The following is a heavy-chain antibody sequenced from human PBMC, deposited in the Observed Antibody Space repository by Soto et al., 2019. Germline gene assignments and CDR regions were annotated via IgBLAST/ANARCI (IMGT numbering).Heavy chain of an antibody. CDR2: IYYSGST. J-gene: IGHJ6*02. CDR1: GGSVSSGSYY. Sequence: SETLSLTCTVSGGSVSSGSYYWSWIRQPPGKGLEWIGYIYYSGSTNYNPSLKSRVTISVDTSKNQFSLKLSSVTAADTAVYYCASYSGSHYYGMDVWGQGTTVTVSS. CDR3: ASYSGSHYYGMDV. D-gene: IGHD1-26*01. V-gene: IGHV4-61*01.